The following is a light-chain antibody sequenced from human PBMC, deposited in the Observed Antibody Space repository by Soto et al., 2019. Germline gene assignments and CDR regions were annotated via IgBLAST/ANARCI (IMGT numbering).Light chain of an antibody. CDR2: EAS. CDR3: QQRSNWPLT. Sequence: EIVLTQSPATLSLSPGERATLSCRASQSVSSYLAWYQQKPGQAPRLLIYEASNRATGIPARFSGSGSGTVFTLTISSLEPDDSAVYYCQQRSNWPLTFGGGTKVEI. J-gene: IGKJ4*01. CDR1: QSVSSY. V-gene: IGKV3-11*01.